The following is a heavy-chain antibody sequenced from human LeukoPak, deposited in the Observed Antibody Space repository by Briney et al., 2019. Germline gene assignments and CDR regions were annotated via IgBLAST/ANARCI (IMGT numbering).Heavy chain of an antibody. CDR2: ISYDGSNK. J-gene: IGHJ4*02. CDR1: GFTFSSYA. D-gene: IGHD3-3*02. Sequence: GGSLRLSCAASGFTFSSYAMHWVRQAPGKGLEWVAVISYDGSNKYYADSVKGRFTISRDNSKNTLYLQMNSLRAEDTAAYYCARDHFPGYFDYWGQGTLVTVSS. V-gene: IGHV3-30-3*01. CDR3: ARDHFPGYFDY.